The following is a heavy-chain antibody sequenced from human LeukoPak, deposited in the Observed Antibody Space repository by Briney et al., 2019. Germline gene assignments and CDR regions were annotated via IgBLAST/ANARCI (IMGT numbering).Heavy chain of an antibody. J-gene: IGHJ4*02. CDR1: GFTISTYG. CDR3: AKSVYHSGNY. Sequence: PGGSLRLSCAASGFTISTYGMSWVRQAPEKGLEWVSSISGGTTYYADSVKGRFTISRDNSKNTVSLQMNRLRAEDTAVYYCAKSVYHSGNYWGQGTLVTVSS. V-gene: IGHV3-23*01. CDR2: ISGGTT. D-gene: IGHD3-10*01.